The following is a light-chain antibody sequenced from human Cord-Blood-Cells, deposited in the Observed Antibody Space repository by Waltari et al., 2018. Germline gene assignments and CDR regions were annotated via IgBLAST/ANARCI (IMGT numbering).Light chain of an antibody. Sequence: QSALTQPASVSGSPGQSITISCTGTSSDVGGYNYVSWYQQPQGKAPKLMIYDVSNRPSGVSNRFSGSKAGNTASLTISGLQAEDEADYYCSSYTSSSTRVFGGGTKLTVL. J-gene: IGLJ3*02. V-gene: IGLV2-14*01. CDR1: SSDVGGYNY. CDR2: DVS. CDR3: SSYTSSSTRV.